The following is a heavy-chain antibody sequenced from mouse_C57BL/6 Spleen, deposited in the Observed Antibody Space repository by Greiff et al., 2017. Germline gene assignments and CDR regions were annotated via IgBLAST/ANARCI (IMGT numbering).Heavy chain of an antibody. J-gene: IGHJ1*03. CDR1: EYEFPSHD. CDR3: AVITTVVALYWYVDV. V-gene: IGHV5-2*01. CDR2: INSDGGST. D-gene: IGHD1-1*01. Sequence: EVMLVESGGGLVQPGESLKLSCESNEYEFPSHDMSWVRKTPEKRLELVAAINSDGGSTYYPDTMERRFIISRDNTKKPLYLQMSSLRSEDTALYYCAVITTVVALYWYVDVWGTGTTVTVDS.